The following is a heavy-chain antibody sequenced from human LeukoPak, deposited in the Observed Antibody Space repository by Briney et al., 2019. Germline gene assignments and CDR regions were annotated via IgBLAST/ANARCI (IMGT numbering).Heavy chain of an antibody. D-gene: IGHD3-9*01. CDR3: AHRRGGYYDILTGPFDY. V-gene: IGHV2-5*01. CDR1: GFSLSTSGVG. CDR2: IYWNDDK. Sequence: SGPTLLKPPHTLTLTFTFSGFSLSTSGVGVGWIRQPPGKALEWLAPIYWNDDKRYTPSLKSRLTRTKDTSKHQVVLTMTNMDPVDTDTYYCAHRRGGYYDILTGPFDYWGQGTLVSVSP. J-gene: IGHJ4*02.